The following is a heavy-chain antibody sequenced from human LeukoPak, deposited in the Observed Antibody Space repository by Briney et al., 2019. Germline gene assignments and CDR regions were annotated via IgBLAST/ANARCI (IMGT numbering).Heavy chain of an antibody. CDR3: AKDRFGVGATYYFDY. CDR2: ISGSGGST. J-gene: IGHJ4*02. D-gene: IGHD1-26*01. Sequence: GGSLRLSCAASGFTFSSYAMRWVRQAPGKGLEWVSAISGSGGSTYYADSVKGRFTISRDNSKNTLYLQMNSLRAEDTAVYYCAKDRFGVGATYYFDYWGQGTLVTVSS. CDR1: GFTFSSYA. V-gene: IGHV3-23*01.